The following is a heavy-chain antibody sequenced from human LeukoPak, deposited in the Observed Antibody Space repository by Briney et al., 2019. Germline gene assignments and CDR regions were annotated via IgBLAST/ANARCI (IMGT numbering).Heavy chain of an antibody. V-gene: IGHV3-23*01. D-gene: IGHD3-3*01. J-gene: IGHJ4*02. CDR3: AKATVVTIFGVVTHADY. CDR1: GFTFSSYA. CDR2: ISGSGGST. Sequence: PGGSLRLSCAASGFTFSSYAMSWVRQAPGKGLEWVSAISGSGGSTYYADSMKGRFTIYRDNYKNTLYLQMNSLRAEDTAVYYCAKATVVTIFGVVTHADYWGQGTLVTVSS.